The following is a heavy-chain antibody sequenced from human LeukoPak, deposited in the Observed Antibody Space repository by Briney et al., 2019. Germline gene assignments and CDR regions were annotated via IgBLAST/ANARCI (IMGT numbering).Heavy chain of an antibody. CDR3: ARALYGDYVGYYYGMDV. V-gene: IGHV3-21*01. CDR2: ISSSSSYI. J-gene: IGHJ6*02. Sequence: GGSPRLSCAASGFTFSSYSMNWVRQAPGKGLEWVSSISSSSSYIYYADSVKGRFTISRDNAKNSLYLQMNSLRAEDTAVYYCARALYGDYVGYYYGMDVWGQGTTVTVSS. D-gene: IGHD4-17*01. CDR1: GFTFSSYS.